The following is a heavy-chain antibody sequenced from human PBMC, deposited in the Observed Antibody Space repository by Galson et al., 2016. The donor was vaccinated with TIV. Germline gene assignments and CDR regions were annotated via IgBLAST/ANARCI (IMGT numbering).Heavy chain of an antibody. CDR2: IDPSGGGT. CDR3: AVWSNIYYFAL. CDR1: GYTFISYY. V-gene: IGHV1-46*01. D-gene: IGHD2-21*01. J-gene: IGHJ4*02. Sequence: SVKVSCKASGYTFISYYMHWVRQAPGQGHEWVGVIDPSGGGTTYAQKFQGRVTMTRDTSTSTVYMELSSLRSDDTAVFYCAVWSNIYYFALWGQGTLITVSS.